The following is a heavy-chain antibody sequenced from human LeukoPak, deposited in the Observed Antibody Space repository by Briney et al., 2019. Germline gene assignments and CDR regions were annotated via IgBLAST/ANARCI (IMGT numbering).Heavy chain of an antibody. CDR2: FYYSGST. V-gene: IGHV4-39*01. CDR3: ARLASSGSGAFDI. D-gene: IGHD6-19*01. Sequence: SETLSLTCTVSGGSISSSTYYWGWIRQPPGKGLEWIGIFYYSGSTYYNPSLKSRVAISVDTSKNQFSLKLSSVTAADTAVYYCARLASSGSGAFDIWGQGTMVTVSS. CDR1: GGSISSSTYY. J-gene: IGHJ3*02.